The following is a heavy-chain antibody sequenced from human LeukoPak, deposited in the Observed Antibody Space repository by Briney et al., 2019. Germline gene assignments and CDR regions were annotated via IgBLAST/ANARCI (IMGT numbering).Heavy chain of an antibody. CDR3: ARHLRYDILAGYYLDNWFDR. CDR1: GYTFTSYG. Sequence: ASVKVSCKASGYTFTSYGISWVRQAPGQGLEWMGWISAYNGSTNYAQKLQGRVTMTTDTSTSTAYMELRSLRSDDTAVYYCARHLRYDILAGYYLDNWFDRWGQGTLVTVSS. V-gene: IGHV1-18*01. J-gene: IGHJ5*02. CDR2: ISAYNGST. D-gene: IGHD3-9*01.